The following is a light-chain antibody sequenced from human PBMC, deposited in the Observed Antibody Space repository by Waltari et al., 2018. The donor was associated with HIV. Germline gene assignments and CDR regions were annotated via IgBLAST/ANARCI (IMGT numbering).Light chain of an antibody. V-gene: IGLV2-14*01. J-gene: IGLJ2*01. Sequence: QSALTQPASVSGSPGQSLTISCTGTSSEVGDYHYVSWYQQRPGKAPKLMIYEVSNRPSGVSNRFSGSKSGNTASLTISGLQAEDEADYYCSSYTTSSVVFGGGTKLTVL. CDR3: SSYTTSSVV. CDR2: EVS. CDR1: SSEVGDYHY.